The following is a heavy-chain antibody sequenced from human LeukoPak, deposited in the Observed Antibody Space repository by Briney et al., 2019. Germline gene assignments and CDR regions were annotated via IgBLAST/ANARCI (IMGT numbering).Heavy chain of an antibody. CDR3: AKSPVAGPYYFDY. Sequence: PGRSLRLSCAASGFTCDDYAMHWVRQAPGKGLEWVSGISWNSGSIGYADSVKGRFTISRDNAKNSLYLQMNSLRAEDTALYYCAKSPVAGPYYFDYWGQGTLVTVSS. V-gene: IGHV3-9*01. D-gene: IGHD6-19*01. CDR2: ISWNSGSI. CDR1: GFTCDDYA. J-gene: IGHJ4*02.